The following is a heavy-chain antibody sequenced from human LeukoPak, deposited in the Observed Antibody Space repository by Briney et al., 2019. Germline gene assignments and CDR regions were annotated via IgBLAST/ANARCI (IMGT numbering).Heavy chain of an antibody. CDR2: ISRSGSTK. V-gene: IGHV3-11*01. CDR3: AKRGAEVGATVAPGDY. J-gene: IGHJ4*02. D-gene: IGHD1-26*01. CDR1: GFTFSDYN. Sequence: GGSLRLSCAASGFTFSDYNMRWIRQAPGKGLEWVSSISRSGSTKYYADSVKGRFTISRDNSKNTLYLQMNSLRAEDTAVYYCAKRGAEVGATVAPGDYWGQGTLVTVSS.